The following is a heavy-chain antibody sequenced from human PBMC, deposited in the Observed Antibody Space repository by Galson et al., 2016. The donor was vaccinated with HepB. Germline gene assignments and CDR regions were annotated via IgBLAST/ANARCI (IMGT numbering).Heavy chain of an antibody. J-gene: IGHJ6*02. CDR3: ARVPYCSGGSCYYYYGMDV. V-gene: IGHV3-20*04. Sequence: SLRLSCAASGFTFEDYGMNWVRQAPGKGLEWVSGINWNGGSTSYADSVKGRFTISRDNAKNSLYPQMNSLRAEDTALYYCARVPYCSGGSCYYYYGMDVWGQGTTVTVSS. D-gene: IGHD2-15*01. CDR2: INWNGGST. CDR1: GFTFEDYG.